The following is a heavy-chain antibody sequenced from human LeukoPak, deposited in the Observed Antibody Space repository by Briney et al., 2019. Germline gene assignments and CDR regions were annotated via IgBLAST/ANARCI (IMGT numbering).Heavy chain of an antibody. V-gene: IGHV3-11*01. CDR2: ISSSGSTI. D-gene: IGHD5-18*01. CDR1: GFTFSDYY. J-gene: IGHJ3*02. Sequence: GGSLRLSCAASGFTFSDYYMSWIRRAPGKGLEWVSYISSSGSTIYYADSVKGRFTISRDNAKNSLYLQMNSLRAEDTAVYYCARDEYSYRAFDIWGQGTMVTVSS. CDR3: ARDEYSYRAFDI.